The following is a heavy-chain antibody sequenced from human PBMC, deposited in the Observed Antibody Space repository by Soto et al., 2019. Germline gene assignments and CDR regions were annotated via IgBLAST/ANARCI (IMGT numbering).Heavy chain of an antibody. CDR3: ARDQPTVTYYYYYGMDV. J-gene: IGHJ6*02. Sequence: ASVKVSCKASGYTFTSYGISWVRQAPGQGLEWMGWISGYNGNTNLAQKLQGRVTMTTDTSTSTAYMELRSLRSDDTAVYYCARDQPTVTYYYYYGMDVWGQGTTVTVSS. V-gene: IGHV1-18*01. D-gene: IGHD4-17*01. CDR1: GYTFTSYG. CDR2: ISGYNGNT.